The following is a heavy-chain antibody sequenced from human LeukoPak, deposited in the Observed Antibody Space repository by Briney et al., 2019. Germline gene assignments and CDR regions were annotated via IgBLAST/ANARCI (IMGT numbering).Heavy chain of an antibody. CDR1: GFTFDDYA. Sequence: GGSLRLSCAASGFTFDDYAMHWVRQAPGKGLEWVSGISWNSGSIGYADSVKGRFTISRDNSKNTLYLQMNSLRAEDTAVYYCAKGMSIAVAGNYYYYYYGMDVWGQGTTVTVSS. CDR3: AKGMSIAVAGNYYYYYYGMDV. CDR2: ISWNSGSI. J-gene: IGHJ6*02. V-gene: IGHV3-9*01. D-gene: IGHD6-19*01.